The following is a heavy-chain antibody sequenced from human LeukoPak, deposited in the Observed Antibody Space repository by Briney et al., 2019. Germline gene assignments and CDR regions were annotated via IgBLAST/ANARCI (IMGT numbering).Heavy chain of an antibody. CDR3: ARGCSGGSCYSDAFDI. CDR2: IWYDGSNK. J-gene: IGHJ3*02. CDR1: GLTFSSYG. V-gene: IGHV3-33*01. Sequence: GRSLRLSCAASGLTFSSYGMHWVRQAPGKGLEWVAVIWYDGSNKYYADSVKGRFTISRDNSKNTLYLQMNSLRAEDTAVYYCARGCSGGSCYSDAFDIWGQGTMVTVSS. D-gene: IGHD2-15*01.